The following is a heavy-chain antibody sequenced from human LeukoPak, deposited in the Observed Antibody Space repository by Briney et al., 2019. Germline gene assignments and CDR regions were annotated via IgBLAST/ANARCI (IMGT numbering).Heavy chain of an antibody. D-gene: IGHD2-21*02. CDR3: TKLVTSPKYYFDY. J-gene: IGHJ4*02. CDR2: ISGSGGST. CDR1: GFTFSSNA. V-gene: IGHV3-23*01. Sequence: QRWGALRLSRAASGFTFSSNAMSWVRQAPGKGLEWVSAISGSGGSTYYADSVKGRFTISRDNSKNTLYLQMNSLRAEDTAVYYCTKLVTSPKYYFDYWGQGTLATVSS.